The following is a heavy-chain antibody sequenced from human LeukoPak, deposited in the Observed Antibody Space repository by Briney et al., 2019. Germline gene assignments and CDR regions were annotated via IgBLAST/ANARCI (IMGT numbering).Heavy chain of an antibody. Sequence: SETLSLTCTVSGGSISTYFWSWIRQPPGKGLEWIGYIYYSGSTNYNPSLKSRVTISVDTSKNQFSLKLSSVTAADTAVYYCARHQVDYGDYVNGFDIWGQGTMVTVSS. CDR2: IYYSGST. J-gene: IGHJ3*02. V-gene: IGHV4-59*08. CDR1: GGSISTYF. CDR3: ARHQVDYGDYVNGFDI. D-gene: IGHD4-17*01.